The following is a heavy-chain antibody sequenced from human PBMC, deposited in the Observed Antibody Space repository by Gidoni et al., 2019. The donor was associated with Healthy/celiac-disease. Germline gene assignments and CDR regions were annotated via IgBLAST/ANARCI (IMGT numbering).Heavy chain of an antibody. J-gene: IGHJ4*02. Sequence: QVQLVESGGGVVPPGRSLRLSCAASVFTFSSYGMHWVRQAPGKGLEWVAVIWYDGSNKYYADSVKGRFTISRDNSKNTLYLQMNSLRAEDTAVYYCAREGGSGSYKRGHPFDYWGQGTLVTVSS. D-gene: IGHD1-26*01. CDR2: IWYDGSNK. V-gene: IGHV3-33*01. CDR3: AREGGSGSYKRGHPFDY. CDR1: VFTFSSYG.